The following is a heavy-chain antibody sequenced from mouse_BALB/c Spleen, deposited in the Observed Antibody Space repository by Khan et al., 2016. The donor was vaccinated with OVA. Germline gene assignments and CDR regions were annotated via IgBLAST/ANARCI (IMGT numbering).Heavy chain of an antibody. CDR3: AKGIWSYYFTVDY. CDR2: IWGGGST. J-gene: IGHJ4*01. CDR1: GFSLTDYG. Sequence: VQLVETGPGLVAPSQSLSITCTVSGFSLTDYGVSWIRQPPGKGLEWLGVIWGGGSTYYTSVLKSRLSISKDNSKSQVFLKMISLQTDDTAIYYYAKGIWSYYFTVDYWGQGTSVTVSS. V-gene: IGHV2-6-5*01. D-gene: IGHD1-1*02.